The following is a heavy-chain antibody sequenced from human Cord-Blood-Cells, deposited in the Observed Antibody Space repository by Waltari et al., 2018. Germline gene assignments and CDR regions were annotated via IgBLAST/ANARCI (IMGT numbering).Heavy chain of an antibody. CDR3: ARGAEGSSAPLDY. CDR2: INHRGST. J-gene: IGHJ4*02. V-gene: IGHV4-34*01. Sequence: QVQLQQCGARLLKPSETLSLTCAVYGGSFRGYYWSWIRQPPGKGLEWIGEINHRGSTHYNPSLKSRVTISLDTSKNQYSRKLSAVTAADTAVYYCARGAEGSSAPLDYWGQGTLVTVSS. D-gene: IGHD6-6*01. CDR1: GGSFRGYY.